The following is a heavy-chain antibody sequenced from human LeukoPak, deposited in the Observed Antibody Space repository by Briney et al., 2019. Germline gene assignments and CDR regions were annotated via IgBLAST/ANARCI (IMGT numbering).Heavy chain of an antibody. J-gene: IGHJ4*02. D-gene: IGHD1-26*01. CDR2: IRSSSSTI. Sequence: PGGSLRLSCAASGFTFGSFSMDWVRQAPGKGLEWVSYIRSSSSTIYYASSVKGRFTISRDNAKNSLYLQMNSLRADDTAVYYCARAGGSYYVDYWGQGTLVTVSS. CDR3: ARAGGSYYVDY. CDR1: GFTFGSFS. V-gene: IGHV3-48*01.